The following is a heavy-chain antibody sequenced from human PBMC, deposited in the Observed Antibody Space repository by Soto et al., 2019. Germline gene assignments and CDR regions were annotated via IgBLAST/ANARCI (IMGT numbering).Heavy chain of an antibody. D-gene: IGHD6-19*01. J-gene: IGHJ5*02. CDR2: IIPIFGTA. Sequence: SVKVSCKASGGTFSSYAISWVRQAPGQGLEWMGGIIPIFGTANYAQKFQGRVTITADESTSTAYMELRSLRSDDTAVYYCARSGYSSGWYWFDPWGQGTLVTVSS. V-gene: IGHV1-69*13. CDR1: GGTFSSYA. CDR3: ARSGYSSGWYWFDP.